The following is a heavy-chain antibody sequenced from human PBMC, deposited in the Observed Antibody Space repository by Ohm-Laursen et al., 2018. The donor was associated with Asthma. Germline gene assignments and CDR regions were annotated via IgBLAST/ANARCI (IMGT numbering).Heavy chain of an antibody. CDR3: ARDLGYYDSSGYYYYYYYGMDV. Sequence: GASVKVSCKASGGTFSSYAISWVRQAPGQGLEWMGWISAYNGNTNYAQKLQGRVTMTTDTSTSTAYMELRSLRSDDTAVYYCARDLGYYDSSGYYYYYYYGMDVWGQGTAVTVSS. V-gene: IGHV1-18*01. D-gene: IGHD3-22*01. CDR1: GGTFSSYA. J-gene: IGHJ6*02. CDR2: ISAYNGNT.